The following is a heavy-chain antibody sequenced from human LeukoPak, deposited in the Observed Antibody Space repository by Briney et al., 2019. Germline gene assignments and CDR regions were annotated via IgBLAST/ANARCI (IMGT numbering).Heavy chain of an antibody. CDR2: IYYSGST. CDR3: ARYSSSSGWFDP. Sequence: SETLSLTCTVSGGSISSSSYYWVWIRQPPGKGLEWIGNIYYSGSTLYNPSLQSRVSISVDTSKNQFSLKLSSVTAADTAVYYCARYSSSSGWFDPWGQGTLVTVSS. D-gene: IGHD6-6*01. V-gene: IGHV4-39*01. J-gene: IGHJ5*02. CDR1: GGSISSSSYY.